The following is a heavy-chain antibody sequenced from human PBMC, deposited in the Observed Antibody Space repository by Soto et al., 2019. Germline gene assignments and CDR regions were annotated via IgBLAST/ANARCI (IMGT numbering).Heavy chain of an antibody. V-gene: IGHV4-31*03. Sequence: NPSETLSLTCTVSAGSISSGGFFWNWIRQHPGKGLEWIGYIYYTGGTDYNPSLKSRVTISRDTSKNHLSLILGSVTAADTAMYYCARSTGTYFEYWCQGTLVTVSS. CDR1: AGSISSGGFF. CDR3: ARSTGTYFEY. J-gene: IGHJ4*02. CDR2: IYYTGGT. D-gene: IGHD1-1*01.